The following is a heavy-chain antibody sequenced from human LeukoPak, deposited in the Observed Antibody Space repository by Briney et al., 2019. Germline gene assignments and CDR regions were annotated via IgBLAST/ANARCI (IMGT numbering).Heavy chain of an antibody. Sequence: ASVRVSCKASGYSFTCFYMHWVRQAPGQGLEWMGWINPNNGGTEYAHNFQGRVTMTRDTSVSTAYMELSGLRFDDTAVYYCARDHHRQTPISFDHWGQGTLVTVSS. CDR1: GYSFTCFY. CDR2: INPNNGGT. CDR3: ARDHHRQTPISFDH. J-gene: IGHJ5*02. V-gene: IGHV1-2*02.